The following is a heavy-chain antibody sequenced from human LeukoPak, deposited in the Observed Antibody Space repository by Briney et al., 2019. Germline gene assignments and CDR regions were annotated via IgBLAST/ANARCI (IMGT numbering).Heavy chain of an antibody. CDR2: ITGSGTNT. V-gene: IGHV3-23*01. CDR3: VKDPSGVDP. J-gene: IGHJ5*02. Sequence: GGSLRLSCAASQFTFRNYAMSWVRQAPGKWLGWVAAITGSGTNTYYSDSVKGRFVISRDNSKNTLFLYVNNSTAEDTAVYYCVKDPSGVDPWGQGTLVTGSS. CDR1: QFTFRNYA.